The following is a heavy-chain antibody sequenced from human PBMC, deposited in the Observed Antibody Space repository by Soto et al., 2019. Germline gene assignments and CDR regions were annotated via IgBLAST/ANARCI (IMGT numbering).Heavy chain of an antibody. CDR2: ISAYSGNT. Sequence: QVQLVQSGAEVKKPGASVKVSCKASGYTFTTYGISWVRQAPGQGLEWVGWISAYSGNTKYAQKLQGRVTVTTDTSTSAAYMEVRSVRSGDTAVYYCARGRYGDYWGQGTLVTTSS. J-gene: IGHJ4*02. V-gene: IGHV1-18*01. D-gene: IGHD4-17*01. CDR1: GYTFTTYG. CDR3: ARGRYGDY.